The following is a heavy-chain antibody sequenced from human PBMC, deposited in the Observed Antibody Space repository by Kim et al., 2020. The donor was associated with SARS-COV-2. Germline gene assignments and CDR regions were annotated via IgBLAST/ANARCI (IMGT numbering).Heavy chain of an antibody. CDR2: IYYSGST. J-gene: IGHJ4*02. Sequence: SETLSLTCTVSGGSISSYYWNWIRQPPGKGLEWIGYIYYSGSTNYNPSLKSRVTISVDTSKNQFSLKLSSVTAADTAIYYCARLRVGRGGYGFDYWGQGTLVTVSS. V-gene: IGHV4-59*08. CDR3: ARLRVGRGGYGFDY. D-gene: IGHD3-22*01. CDR1: GGSISSYY.